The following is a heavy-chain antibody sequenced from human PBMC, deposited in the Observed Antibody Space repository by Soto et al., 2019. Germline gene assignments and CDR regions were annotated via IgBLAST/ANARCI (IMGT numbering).Heavy chain of an antibody. CDR3: TRDALLDSSARGWFDP. CDR1: GFPFRSFT. J-gene: IGHJ5*02. CDR2: ISSNSPYI. V-gene: IGHV3-21*02. D-gene: IGHD6-13*01. Sequence: EVQLVESGGGLVKPGGSLRLSCAASGFPFRSFTMNWVRQAPGKGLEWVSTISSNSPYIYYTDALRGRFTISRDNAKNSLHLQMHSLRAEDTAVYYCTRDALLDSSARGWFDPWGPGTLVTVSS.